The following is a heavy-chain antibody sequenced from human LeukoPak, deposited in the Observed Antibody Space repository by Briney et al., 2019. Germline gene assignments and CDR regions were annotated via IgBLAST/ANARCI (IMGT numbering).Heavy chain of an antibody. CDR1: GYSFPSYW. V-gene: IGHV5-10-1*01. CDR3: VRQPPGVYDTTQNWFDP. D-gene: IGHD3-22*01. J-gene: IGHJ5*02. CDR2: IAPSDSYT. Sequence: GESLKISCKVSGYSFPSYWITWVRQAPGKGLEWMGRIAPSDSYTNYNPSFEGHVTMSVEKSITTVYLQWSSLKASDTAMYYCVRQPPGVYDTTQNWFDPWGQGTLVTVSS.